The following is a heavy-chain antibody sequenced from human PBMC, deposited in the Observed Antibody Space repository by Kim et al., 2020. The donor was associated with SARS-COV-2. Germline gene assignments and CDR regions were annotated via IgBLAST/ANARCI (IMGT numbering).Heavy chain of an antibody. CDR1: GFTFSDYY. Sequence: GGSLRLSCAASGFTFSDYYMSWIRQAPGKGLEWVSYITSSGSTIYYADSVKGRFTISRDNAKNSLYLQMNSLRAEDTAVYYCARDTQDSGRYYWNYYHYGMDAWGQGTMVPVSS. V-gene: IGHV3-11*04. CDR2: ITSSGSTI. D-gene: IGHD1-26*01. J-gene: IGHJ6*02. CDR3: ARDTQDSGRYYWNYYHYGMDA.